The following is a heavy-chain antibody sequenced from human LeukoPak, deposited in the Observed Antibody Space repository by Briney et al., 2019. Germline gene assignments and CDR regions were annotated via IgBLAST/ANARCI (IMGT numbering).Heavy chain of an antibody. Sequence: ASVKVSCKASGNTFTSYDINWVRQATGQGLEWMGWMNPYSGNTGYAQKFQGRVTITRNTSISTAYMELSSLRSEDTAVYYCARGHSSGWRISTRPLDYWGQGTLVTVSS. CDR3: ARGHSSGWRISTRPLDY. CDR2: MNPYSGNT. J-gene: IGHJ4*02. V-gene: IGHV1-8*03. D-gene: IGHD6-19*01. CDR1: GNTFTSYD.